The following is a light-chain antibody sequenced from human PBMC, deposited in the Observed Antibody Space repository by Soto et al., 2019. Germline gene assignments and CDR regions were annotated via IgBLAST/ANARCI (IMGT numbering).Light chain of an antibody. CDR1: SSNIGGNP. CDR3: AAWHDSLNGPV. Sequence: QSVLTQPSSASGTPGQRVTISCSGSSSNIGGNPVNWYQQLPGTAPKLLIYNNNQRPSGVPDRCSGSKSGTSASLAISGLQSGDEADYYCAAWHDSLNGPVFGGGTKVTVL. V-gene: IGLV1-44*01. CDR2: NNN. J-gene: IGLJ3*02.